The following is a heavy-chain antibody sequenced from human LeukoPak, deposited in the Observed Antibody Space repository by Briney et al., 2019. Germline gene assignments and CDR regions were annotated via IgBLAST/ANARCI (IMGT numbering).Heavy chain of an antibody. CDR1: GYTFTSYG. Sequence: GASVKVSCKASGYTFTSYGISWVRQAPGQGLEWMGRIIPILGIANYAQKFQGRVTITADKSTSTAYMELSSLRSEDTAVYYCASGPGIAAGDAFDIWGQGTMVTVSS. D-gene: IGHD6-25*01. CDR2: IIPILGIA. V-gene: IGHV1-69*04. J-gene: IGHJ3*02. CDR3: ASGPGIAAGDAFDI.